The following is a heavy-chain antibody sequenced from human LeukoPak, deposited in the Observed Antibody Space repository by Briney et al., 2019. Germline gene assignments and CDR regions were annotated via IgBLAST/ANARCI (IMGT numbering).Heavy chain of an antibody. Sequence: GGSLRLSCAASGFNFRSYWMSWVRQAPGKGLGRVANIKQDGSEKYYVDSVKGRLTISRDNAKNSLYLQMNSLRAEDTAVYYCARVAHTAMVVDYWGQGTLVTVSS. V-gene: IGHV3-7*01. CDR3: ARVAHTAMVVDY. CDR1: GFNFRSYW. J-gene: IGHJ4*02. CDR2: IKQDGSEK. D-gene: IGHD5-18*01.